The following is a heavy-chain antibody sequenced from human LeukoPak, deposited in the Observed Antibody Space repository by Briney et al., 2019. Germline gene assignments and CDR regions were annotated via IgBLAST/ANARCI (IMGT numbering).Heavy chain of an antibody. V-gene: IGHV3-23*01. CDR1: GFTFRSYA. Sequence: QTGGSLRLSCAASGFTFRSYAMSWIRQAPGKGLEWVSAISGSGGSTYYADSVKGRFTISRDNSKNTLYLQMNSLRAEDTAVYYCAKKGPFPEGNYYDSSGYLYYFDYWGQGTLVTVSS. D-gene: IGHD3-22*01. CDR2: ISGSGGST. J-gene: IGHJ4*02. CDR3: AKKGPFPEGNYYDSSGYLYYFDY.